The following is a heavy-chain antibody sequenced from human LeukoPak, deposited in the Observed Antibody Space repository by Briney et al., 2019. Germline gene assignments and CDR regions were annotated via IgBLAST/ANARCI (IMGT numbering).Heavy chain of an antibody. CDR1: GFTFSSYS. CDR2: ISSSSSTI. Sequence: LAGGSLRLSCAASGFTFSSYSMNWVRQAPGKGLEWVSYISSSSSTIYYADSVKGRFTISRDNAKNSLYLQMNSLRAEDTAVYYCARDRGAIPAGVFQHWGQGTLVTVSS. V-gene: IGHV3-48*04. CDR3: ARDRGAIPAGVFQH. J-gene: IGHJ1*01. D-gene: IGHD3-10*01.